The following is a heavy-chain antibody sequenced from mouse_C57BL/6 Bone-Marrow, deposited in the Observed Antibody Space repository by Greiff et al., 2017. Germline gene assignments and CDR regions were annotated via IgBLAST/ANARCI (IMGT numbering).Heavy chain of an antibody. CDR2: ISSGGSYT. D-gene: IGHD4-1*01. CDR3: ARPFNWDVYFDY. J-gene: IGHJ2*01. CDR1: GFTFSSYG. V-gene: IGHV5-6*01. Sequence: ESGGDLVKPGGSLKLSCAASGFTFSSYGMSWVRQTPDKRLEWVATISSGGSYTYYPDSVKGRFTISRDNAKDTLYLQMSSLKSEDTAMYYCARPFNWDVYFDYWGQGTTLTVSS.